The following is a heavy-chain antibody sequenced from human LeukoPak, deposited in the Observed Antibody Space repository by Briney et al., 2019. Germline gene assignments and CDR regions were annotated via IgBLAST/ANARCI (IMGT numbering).Heavy chain of an antibody. CDR1: GFTFRNCA. CDR2: ISGTGYNT. Sequence: GGSLRLSCAASGFTFRNCATSWVRQAPGKGLEWVSGISGTGYNTYYADSVKGRFTISRDNSKNTLYLQMNSLGAEDTAVYYCAKHVSGSLFYFGYWGHRTLVTVSS. D-gene: IGHD3-10*01. V-gene: IGHV3-23*01. CDR3: AKHVSGSLFYFGY. J-gene: IGHJ4*01.